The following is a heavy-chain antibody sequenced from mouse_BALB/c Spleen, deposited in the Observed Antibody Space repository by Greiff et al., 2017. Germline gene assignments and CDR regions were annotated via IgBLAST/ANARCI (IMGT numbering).Heavy chain of an antibody. J-gene: IGHJ2*01. CDR3: ARSDYYGDFDY. V-gene: IGHV14-3*02. CDR2: IDPANGNT. D-gene: IGHD1-1*01. CDR1: GFNIKDTY. Sequence: VQLQQSGAELVKPGASVKLSCTASGFNIKDTYMHWVKQRPEQGLEWIGRIDPANGNTKYDPKFQGKANITADTSSNTAYLQLSSLTSEDTAVYYCARSDYYGDFDYWGQGTTLTVSS.